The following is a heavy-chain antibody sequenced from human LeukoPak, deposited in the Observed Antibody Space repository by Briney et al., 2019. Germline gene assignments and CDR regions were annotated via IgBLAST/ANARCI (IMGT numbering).Heavy chain of an antibody. D-gene: IGHD3-10*01. CDR2: IYYSGST. Sequence: SETLSLTCTVSGGSISSYYWSWIRQPPGKGLEWIGYIYYSGSTNYNPSLKGRVTISVDTSKNQFSLKLSSVTAADTAVYYCARETYYYGSGSYSQRMDVWGKGTTVTVSS. V-gene: IGHV4-59*01. CDR1: GGSISSYY. J-gene: IGHJ6*04. CDR3: ARETYYYGSGSYSQRMDV.